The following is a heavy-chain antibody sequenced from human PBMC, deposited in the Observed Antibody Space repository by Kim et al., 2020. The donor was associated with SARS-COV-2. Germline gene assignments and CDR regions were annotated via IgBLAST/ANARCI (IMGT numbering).Heavy chain of an antibody. D-gene: IGHD3-10*01. J-gene: IGHJ5*02. V-gene: IGHV1-24*01. CDR1: GYTLTELS. CDR3: ATDAPFNSGSYYNGKVWFDP. Sequence: ASVKVSCKVSGYTLTELSMHWVRQAPGKGLEWMGGFDPEDGETIYAQKFQGRVTMTEDTSTDTAYMELSSLRSEDTAVYYCATDAPFNSGSYYNGKVWFDPWGQGTLVTVSS. CDR2: FDPEDGET.